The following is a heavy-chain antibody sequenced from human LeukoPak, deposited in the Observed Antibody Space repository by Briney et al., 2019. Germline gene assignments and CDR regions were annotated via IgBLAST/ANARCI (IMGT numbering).Heavy chain of an antibody. CDR2: IYYSGST. CDR3: ARRTGYYDGFDY. J-gene: IGHJ4*02. V-gene: IGHV4-59*01. D-gene: IGHD3/OR15-3a*01. CDR1: GGSMSSYY. Sequence: SETLSLTCTVSGGSMSSYYWSWIRQPPGKGLEWIGYIYYSGSTNYNLPLKSRVTMSVDTSKNQFSLKLSSVTAADTAVYYCARRTGYYDGFDYWGQGTLVTVSS.